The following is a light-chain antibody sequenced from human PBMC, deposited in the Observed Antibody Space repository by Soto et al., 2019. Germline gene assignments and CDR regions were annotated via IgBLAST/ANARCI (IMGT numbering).Light chain of an antibody. J-gene: IGLJ1*01. CDR3: TSYTSSSAYV. CDR2: DVN. CDR1: SSDVGGYNY. Sequence: LTQPASVSGSPGQSITISCTGTSSDVGGYNYVSWYQKHPGKAPKLMIYDVNNRPSGVSNRFSGSKSGNTASLTISGLQAEDEADYYCTSYTSSSAYVFGTGTKVTVL. V-gene: IGLV2-14*01.